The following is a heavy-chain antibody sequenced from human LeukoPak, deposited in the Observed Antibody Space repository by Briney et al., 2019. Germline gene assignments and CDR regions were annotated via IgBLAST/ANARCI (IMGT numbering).Heavy chain of an antibody. V-gene: IGHV4-30-4*08. CDR3: ARGGQLKPAPTFDY. D-gene: IGHD1-1*01. CDR1: GGSISSGDYY. Sequence: PSQTLSLTCTVSGGSISSGDYYWSWIRQPPGKGLEWIGYIYYSGSTYYNPSLKSRVTISVDTSKNQFSLKLSSVTAADTAVYYWARGGQLKPAPTFDYWGQGTLVTVSS. CDR2: IYYSGST. J-gene: IGHJ4*02.